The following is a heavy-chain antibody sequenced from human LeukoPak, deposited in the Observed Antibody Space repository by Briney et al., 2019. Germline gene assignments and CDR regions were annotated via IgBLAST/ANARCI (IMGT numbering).Heavy chain of an antibody. V-gene: IGHV3-9*01. CDR1: GFTFDDYA. CDR3: AKDKLVNAFDI. D-gene: IGHD3-9*01. Sequence: GRSLRLSCAASGFTFDDYAMHWVRQAPGKGLEWVSGISWNSGSIGYADSVKGRFTISRDNAKNSLYLQMNSLRAEDTALYYCAKDKLVNAFDIWGQGTMVTVSS. J-gene: IGHJ3*02. CDR2: ISWNSGSI.